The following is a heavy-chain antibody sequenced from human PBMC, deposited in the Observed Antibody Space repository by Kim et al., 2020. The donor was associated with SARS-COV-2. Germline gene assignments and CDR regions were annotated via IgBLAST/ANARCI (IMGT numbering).Heavy chain of an antibody. J-gene: IGHJ4*02. Sequence: HAESVKCRFTVSRDKSRDSLYLQMNSLKTEDTAVYYCRGSSGWEGGRDYWGQGTLVTVSS. V-gene: IGHV3-72*01. D-gene: IGHD6-19*01. CDR3: RGSSGWEGGRDY.